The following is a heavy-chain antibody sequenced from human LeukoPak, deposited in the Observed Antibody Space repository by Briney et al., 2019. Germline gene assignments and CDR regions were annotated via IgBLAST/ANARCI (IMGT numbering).Heavy chain of an antibody. Sequence: SETLPLTCTVSGGSISSYYWSWIRQPPGKGLEWIGYIYYSGSTNYNPSLKSRVTISVDTSKNQFSLKLSSVTAADTAVYYCARDLGQYYYDSSGYYDAFDIWGQGTMVTVSS. CDR2: IYYSGST. D-gene: IGHD3-22*01. J-gene: IGHJ3*02. CDR3: ARDLGQYYYDSSGYYDAFDI. CDR1: GGSISSYY. V-gene: IGHV4-59*01.